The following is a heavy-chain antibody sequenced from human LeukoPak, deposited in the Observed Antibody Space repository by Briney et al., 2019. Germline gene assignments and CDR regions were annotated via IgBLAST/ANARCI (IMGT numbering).Heavy chain of an antibody. CDR1: GGSFSGYY. CDR2: INHSGST. CDR3: ARRSSSGWFDY. Sequence: SETLSLTCAVYGGSFSGYYWSWIRQPPGKGLEWIGEINHSGSTNYNPSLKSRVTISVDTSKNQFSLKLNSVTATDTAVYYCARRSSSGWFDYWGQGALVTVSS. D-gene: IGHD6-19*01. V-gene: IGHV4-34*01. J-gene: IGHJ4*02.